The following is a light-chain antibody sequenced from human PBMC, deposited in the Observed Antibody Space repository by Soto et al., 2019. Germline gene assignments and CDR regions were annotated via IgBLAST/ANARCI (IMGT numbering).Light chain of an antibody. CDR1: QSGSSN. J-gene: IGKJ1*01. CDR2: GAT. CDR3: QQYNNWPQT. V-gene: IGKV3-15*01. Sequence: EIVMTQSPATLSVSPGERATLSCRACQSGSSNCAWYQQKPGQAPRLLIYGATTRATGIPARFSGSGSGTEFTLTISSLQSEDFAVYYCQQYNNWPQTFGQGTKVDIK.